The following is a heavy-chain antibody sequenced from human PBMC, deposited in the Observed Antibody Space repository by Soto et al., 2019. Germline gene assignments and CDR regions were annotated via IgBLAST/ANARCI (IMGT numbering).Heavy chain of an antibody. D-gene: IGHD6-25*01. J-gene: IGHJ4*02. CDR3: ARVRSSGREFDY. V-gene: IGHV1-46*01. CDR1: GYIFTTYS. Sequence: QVQLVQSGAEMKRPGASVILSCKASGYIFTTYSIHWVRQTAGQGLEWMAKVDPRDGITGYAQKFRGRVSMAWDTSTGTVSMEVSSLTSDDTATYYCARVRSSGREFDYWGQGTQVTVSS. CDR2: VDPRDGIT.